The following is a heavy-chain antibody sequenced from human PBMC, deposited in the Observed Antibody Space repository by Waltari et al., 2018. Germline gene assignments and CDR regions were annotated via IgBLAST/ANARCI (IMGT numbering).Heavy chain of an antibody. CDR3: AREGSAYWYFDL. D-gene: IGHD3-10*01. CDR1: GGSIRSSSYY. J-gene: IGHJ2*01. V-gene: IGHV4-39*07. Sequence: QLQLQESGPGLVKPSETLSLTCTVSGGSIRSSSYYSGWTRQPPGKGLEWIGSIYYSGSTYYNPSLKSRVTISVDTSKNQFSLKLSSVTAADTAVYYCAREGSAYWYFDLWGRGTLVTVSS. CDR2: IYYSGST.